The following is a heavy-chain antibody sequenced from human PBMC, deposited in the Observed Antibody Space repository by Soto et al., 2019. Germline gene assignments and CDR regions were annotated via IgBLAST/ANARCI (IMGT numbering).Heavy chain of an antibody. CDR3: ARGVPIDY. Sequence: EVQLVESGGGLIQPGGSLRLSCAASGFTVSSKYMSWVRQAPGKGLEWVSVIYGGGSTYYADSVKGRFTIYRDNSKNTLDLQMNSLRAEDTAGYYFARGVPIDYWGQGTLVTVSS. CDR2: IYGGGST. V-gene: IGHV3-53*01. CDR1: GFTVSSKY. J-gene: IGHJ4*02. D-gene: IGHD1-1*01.